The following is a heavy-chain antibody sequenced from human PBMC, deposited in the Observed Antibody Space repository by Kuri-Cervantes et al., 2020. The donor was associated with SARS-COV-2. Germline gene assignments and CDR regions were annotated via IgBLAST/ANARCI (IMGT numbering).Heavy chain of an antibody. Sequence: GGSLRLSSKAAGYTFTGYYMHWVRQAPGKGFEWMGWINPNSGGTNYAQKFQGWVAMTRDTSLSTAYMELSRLRSDDTAVYYCARGEGVRGLMVLFQWRGAGPLDFWGQGTLVTVSS. CDR1: GYTFTGYY. CDR3: ARGEGVRGLMVLFQWRGAGPLDF. V-gene: IGHV1-2*04. D-gene: IGHD3-10*01. CDR2: INPNSGGT. J-gene: IGHJ4*02.